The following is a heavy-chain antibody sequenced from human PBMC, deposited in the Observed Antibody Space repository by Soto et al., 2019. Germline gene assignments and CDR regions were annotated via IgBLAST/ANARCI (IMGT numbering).Heavy chain of an antibody. CDR3: AAGRDGYNLGHYYGMDV. Sequence: GGSLRLSCAASGFTFSSYAMNWVRQAPGKGLEWVSVISGSGSSTYYADSVKGRFTISRDNSKNTLYLQMNSLRAEDTAVYYCAAGRDGYNLGHYYGMDVWGQGTTVTVSS. CDR2: ISGSGSST. J-gene: IGHJ6*02. V-gene: IGHV3-23*01. CDR1: GFTFSSYA. D-gene: IGHD5-12*01.